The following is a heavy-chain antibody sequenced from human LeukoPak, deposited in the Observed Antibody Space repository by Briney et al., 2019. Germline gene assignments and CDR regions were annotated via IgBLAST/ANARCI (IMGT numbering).Heavy chain of an antibody. V-gene: IGHV4-39*07. CDR3: ARGYSIDY. J-gene: IGHJ4*02. CDR2: ISYSGSA. Sequence: SETLSLTCTVSGGSISRSSYYWGWIRQPPGKGLEWIGSISYSGSAYYNPSLNSRVTISLDTSKNQFSLKLSSVTAADTAIYYCARGYSIDYWGQGTLVTVSS. CDR1: GGSISRSSYY. D-gene: IGHD1-26*01.